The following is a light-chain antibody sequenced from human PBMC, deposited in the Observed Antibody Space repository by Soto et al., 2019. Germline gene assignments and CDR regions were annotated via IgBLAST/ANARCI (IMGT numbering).Light chain of an antibody. V-gene: IGLV2-14*01. J-gene: IGLJ3*02. CDR2: DVS. Sequence: QSALTQPASVSGSPGQSITISCTGTSSDVGIYNYVSWYQHHPGKAPKLMIYDVSNRPSGVSNRFSGSKSGNTASLTISGLQAEDEADYYCSSYTSSILVFGGGTKLTVL. CDR1: SSDVGIYNY. CDR3: SSYTSSILV.